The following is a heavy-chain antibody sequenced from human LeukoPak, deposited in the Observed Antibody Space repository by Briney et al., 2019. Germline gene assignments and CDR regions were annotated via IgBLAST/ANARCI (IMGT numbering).Heavy chain of an antibody. V-gene: IGHV4-39*01. CDR3: ARIVVVPAAMKGLDY. Sequence: SETLSLTCAVYGGSFSGYYWGWIRQPPGKGLEWIGSIYYSGSTYYNPSLKSRVTISVDTSKNQFSLKLSSVTAADTAVYYCARIVVVPAAMKGLDYWGQGTLVTVSS. CDR1: GGSFSGYY. J-gene: IGHJ4*02. D-gene: IGHD2-2*01. CDR2: IYYSGST.